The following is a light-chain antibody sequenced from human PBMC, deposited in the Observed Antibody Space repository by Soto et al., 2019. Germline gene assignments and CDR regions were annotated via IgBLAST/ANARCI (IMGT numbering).Light chain of an antibody. CDR2: AAS. V-gene: IGKV1D-12*01. Sequence: DIQMTQSPSSLSASVGDRVTITCRASEVIGNSLGWFQQKPGKAPKLLIYAASKLQSGVPSRFSGSGSGTDFTLTISSLQPEDFATYYCQQANSFPVTFGQGTRLEIK. CDR1: EVIGNS. CDR3: QQANSFPVT. J-gene: IGKJ5*01.